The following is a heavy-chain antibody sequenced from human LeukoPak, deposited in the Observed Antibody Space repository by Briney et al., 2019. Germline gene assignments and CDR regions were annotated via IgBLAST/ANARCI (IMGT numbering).Heavy chain of an antibody. V-gene: IGHV3-48*04. Sequence: GGSLRPSCAASGFTFSSYSMNWVRQAPGKGLEWVSYISSSGSTIYYADSVKGRFTISRDNAKNSLYLQMNSLRAEDTAVYYCARDNYDSSGYFFDYWGQGTLVTVSS. CDR2: ISSSGSTI. D-gene: IGHD3-22*01. CDR1: GFTFSSYS. J-gene: IGHJ4*02. CDR3: ARDNYDSSGYFFDY.